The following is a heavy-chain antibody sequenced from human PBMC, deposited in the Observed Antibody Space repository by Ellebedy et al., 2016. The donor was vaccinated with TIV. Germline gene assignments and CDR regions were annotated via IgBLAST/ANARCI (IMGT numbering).Heavy chain of an antibody. Sequence: ESLKISCAASGFTFSSNWMSWGRQTQGKGLEWVAYIKQDGSEKYYVDSVKGRFTISRDNAKNSLYLQMKSLRAEDTAVYYCARGRSFNWGQGTLVTVSS. D-gene: IGHD3-10*01. CDR1: GFTFSSNW. CDR2: IKQDGSEK. V-gene: IGHV3-7*01. CDR3: ARGRSFN. J-gene: IGHJ4*02.